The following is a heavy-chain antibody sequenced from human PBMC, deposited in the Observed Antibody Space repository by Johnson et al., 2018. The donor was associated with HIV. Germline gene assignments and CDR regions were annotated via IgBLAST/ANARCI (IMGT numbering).Heavy chain of an antibody. D-gene: IGHD3-22*01. V-gene: IGHV3-64*01. CDR1: GFTFSSYA. CDR3: ARGKYYYDSSLGVQDDAFDI. CDR2: ISSNGGST. J-gene: IGHJ3*02. Sequence: VQLVESRGVLVQPGGSLRLSCAASGFTFSSYAMHWVRQAPGKGLEYVSAISSNGGSTYYANSVKGRFTISRDNSKNTLYLQMGSLRAEDMAVYYCARGKYYYDSSLGVQDDAFDIWGQGTMVTVSS.